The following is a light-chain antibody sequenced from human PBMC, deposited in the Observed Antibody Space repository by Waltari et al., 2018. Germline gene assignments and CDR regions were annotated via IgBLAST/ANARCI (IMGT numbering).Light chain of an antibody. J-gene: IGLJ3*02. CDR3: SSYTSSVTWV. Sequence: QSALTQPASVSGSPGQSLTISCNGSSGNIVGYKYVSWYQQHPDKAPKLMIYAVDNRPSGVSHRFSGSKSGYTASLTIAGLQIEDEAVYYCSSYTSSVTWVFGGGTRLTVL. CDR2: AVD. V-gene: IGLV2-14*03. CDR1: SGNIVGYKY.